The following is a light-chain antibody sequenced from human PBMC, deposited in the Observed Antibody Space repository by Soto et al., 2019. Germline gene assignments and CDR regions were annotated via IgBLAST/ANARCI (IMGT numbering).Light chain of an antibody. V-gene: IGKV1-12*01. J-gene: IGKJ2*01. CDR3: LQAKSFPYT. CDR2: SAS. CDR1: QGISTW. Sequence: DIQMTQSPSSVSASVGDRVAFTCRASQGISTWLAWYQQKPGGAPRLLIYSASTLQRGVPSRFSGSGSGTDFTLTISSLQPEDFATCYCLQAKSFPYTFGQGTNLEIK.